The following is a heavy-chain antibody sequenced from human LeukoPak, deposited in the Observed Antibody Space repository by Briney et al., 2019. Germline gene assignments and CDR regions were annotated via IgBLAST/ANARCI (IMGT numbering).Heavy chain of an antibody. CDR3: ARGILLHYYYYYMDV. CDR2: IYYSGST. Sequence: PSETLSLTCTVSGGSISSYYWSWIRQPPGKGPEWIGYIYYSGSTNYNPSLKSRVTISVDTSKNQFSLRLSSVTAADTAVYYCARGILLHYYYYYMDVWGKGTTVTVSS. V-gene: IGHV4-59*01. CDR1: GGSISSYY. D-gene: IGHD2-15*01. J-gene: IGHJ6*03.